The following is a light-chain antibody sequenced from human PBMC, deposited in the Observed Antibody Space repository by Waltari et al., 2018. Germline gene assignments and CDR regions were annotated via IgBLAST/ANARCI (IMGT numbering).Light chain of an antibody. CDR3: YSIDSSGNHRGV. CDR1: ALPKKY. Sequence: SYELTQPPSVSVSPGQKARITCSGDALPKKYAYWYQQKSDQAPVVVIYENSKRPSGIPERFSGSTSGTMATLTISGAQVEDEADYYCYSIDSSGNHRGVFGGGTKLSV. V-gene: IGLV3-10*01. CDR2: ENS. J-gene: IGLJ3*02.